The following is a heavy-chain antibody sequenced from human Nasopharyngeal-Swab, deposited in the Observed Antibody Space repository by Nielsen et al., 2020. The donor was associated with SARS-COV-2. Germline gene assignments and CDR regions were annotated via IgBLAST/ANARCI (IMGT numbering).Heavy chain of an antibody. D-gene: IGHD3-16*02. V-gene: IGHV4-31*03. J-gene: IGHJ3*01. Sequence: SETLSLTCTVSGGSISSGGYFWSWIRQHPGKGLEWIGYIHYTGNTFYNPSLESRLTISLDTSQNQFSLRLSSVTATDTAVYYCAREVIEPAVSDAFDVWGQGTMVTVSS. CDR3: AREVIEPAVSDAFDV. CDR1: GGSISSGGYF. CDR2: IHYTGNT.